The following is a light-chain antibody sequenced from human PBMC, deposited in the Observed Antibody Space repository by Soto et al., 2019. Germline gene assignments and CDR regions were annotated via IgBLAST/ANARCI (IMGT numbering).Light chain of an antibody. Sequence: DLQMTQSPSTLSASVGDRVTITCRAXQXXXNWLAWYQQKPGKAPNLLIYDASSLESGVPSRFSGSRSGTDFTLTINSLQPXDFATYXXXXYNSYPYTFGQGTKLEIK. V-gene: IGKV1-5*01. CDR3: XXYNSYPYT. CDR2: DAS. J-gene: IGKJ2*01. CDR1: QXXXNW.